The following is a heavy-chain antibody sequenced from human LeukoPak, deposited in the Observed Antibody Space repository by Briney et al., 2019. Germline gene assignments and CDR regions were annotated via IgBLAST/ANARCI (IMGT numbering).Heavy chain of an antibody. Sequence: PGGSLRLSCAASGFTFSSYSMNWVRQAPGKGLEWVSSISSSSSYIYYADSVKGRFTISRDNAKNSLYLQMNSLRAEDTAVCYCAREHDFWSHIDYWGQGTLVTVSS. CDR2: ISSSSSYI. J-gene: IGHJ4*02. D-gene: IGHD3-3*01. CDR1: GFTFSSYS. V-gene: IGHV3-21*01. CDR3: AREHDFWSHIDY.